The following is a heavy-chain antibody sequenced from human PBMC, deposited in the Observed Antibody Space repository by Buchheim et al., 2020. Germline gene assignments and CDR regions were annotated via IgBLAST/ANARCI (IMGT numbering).Heavy chain of an antibody. J-gene: IGHJ4*02. Sequence: EVQLLESGGGLIQPGGSLRLSCAASGFTFRSYDMAWVRQAPGKGLEWVSAISESADNTYYADSVTGRFTISRDNSKHTLYLQMNSLRVDDTAVYFCAKGYSSRGIDYWGQGTL. CDR2: ISESADNT. V-gene: IGHV3-23*01. CDR1: GFTFRSYD. D-gene: IGHD6-13*01. CDR3: AKGYSSRGIDY.